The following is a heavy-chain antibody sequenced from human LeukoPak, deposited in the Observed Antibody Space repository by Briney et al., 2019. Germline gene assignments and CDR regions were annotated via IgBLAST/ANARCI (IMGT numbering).Heavy chain of an antibody. CDR1: GVSIISSNYY. V-gene: IGHV4-39*01. CDR3: ARRLGSLADGILKYYFDY. D-gene: IGHD6-13*01. J-gene: IGHJ4*02. CDR2: VFYTGST. Sequence: PSETLSLTCTVSGVSIISSNYYWGWFRQPPGKGLEWIASVFYTGSTRHNPSLKSRVTISVDTSKNEFSLNLSSVTAEDTAVYYCARRLGSLADGILKYYFDYWGQGTLVTVSS.